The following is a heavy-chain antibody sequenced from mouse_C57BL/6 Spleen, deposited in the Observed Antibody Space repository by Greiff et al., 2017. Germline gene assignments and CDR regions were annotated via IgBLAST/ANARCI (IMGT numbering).Heavy chain of an antibody. J-gene: IGHJ3*01. V-gene: IGHV3-1*01. D-gene: IGHD2-3*01. CDR1: GYSITSGYD. CDR3: ARGGWLLPCAY. CDR2: ISYSGST. Sequence: EVKLQESGPGMVKPSQSLSLTCTVTGYSITSGYDWHWIRHFPGNKLEWMGYISYSGSTNYNPSLKIRISITHDTSKNHFFLKLNSVTTEDTATYYCARGGWLLPCAYWGQGTLVTVAA.